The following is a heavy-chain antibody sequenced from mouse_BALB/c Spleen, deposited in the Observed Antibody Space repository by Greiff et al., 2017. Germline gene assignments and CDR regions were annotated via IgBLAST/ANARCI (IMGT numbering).Heavy chain of an antibody. CDR3: ARGNYGSSYYWYFDV. J-gene: IGHJ1*01. D-gene: IGHD1-1*01. Sequence: VQLQQSGPELVKPGASVKISCKASGYAFSSSWMNWVKQRPGQGLEWIGRIYPGDGDTNYNGKFKGKATLTADKSSSTAYMQLSSLTSVDSAVYFCARGNYGSSYYWYFDVWGAGTTVTVSS. V-gene: IGHV1-82*01. CDR2: IYPGDGDT. CDR1: GYAFSSSW.